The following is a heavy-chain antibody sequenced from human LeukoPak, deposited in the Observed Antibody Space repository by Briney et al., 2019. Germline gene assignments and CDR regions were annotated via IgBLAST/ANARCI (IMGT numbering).Heavy chain of an antibody. D-gene: IGHD3-10*01. CDR3: AKRGVVIRVLLVGFHKEAYYFDC. Sequence: GVSLTLSGSVSIITLSNYCMMWVRQAPGKGLEWISDTSGSGSNTDYEDLVQGQFTISRDNSKNTLYLQMNSVRAEDEAVYFCAKRGVVIRVLLVGFHKEAYYFDCWGQGGLLSVSS. V-gene: IGHV3-23*01. CDR2: TSGSGSNT. J-gene: IGHJ4*02. CDR1: IITLSNYC.